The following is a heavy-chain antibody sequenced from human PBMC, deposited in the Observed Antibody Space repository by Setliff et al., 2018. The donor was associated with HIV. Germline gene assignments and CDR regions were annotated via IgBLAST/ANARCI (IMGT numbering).Heavy chain of an antibody. Sequence: SLKISCAASGFTFSTYSMDWVRQAPGKGLEWVSYISSSSSSIYYADSVKGRFTISRDNAKNSLYLQMNSLRVEDTAVYYCARASNSFDIWGQGTMVTVSS. V-gene: IGHV3-48*01. CDR2: ISSSSSSI. J-gene: IGHJ3*02. CDR1: GFTFSTYS. CDR3: ARASNSFDI.